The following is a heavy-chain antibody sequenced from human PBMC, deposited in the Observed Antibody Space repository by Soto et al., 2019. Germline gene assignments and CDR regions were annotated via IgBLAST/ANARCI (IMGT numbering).Heavy chain of an antibody. CDR3: ARGLNGYLHYFDY. Sequence: ASVKVSCKASGYTFTSYDINWVRQATGQGFERMGWMNPNSGNTGYAQKFQGRVTMTRDTSASTAYMELSSLRSEDTAVYYCARGLNGYLHYFDYWGQGTPVTVSS. V-gene: IGHV1-8*01. CDR2: MNPNSGNT. CDR1: GYTFTSYD. D-gene: IGHD5-18*01. J-gene: IGHJ4*02.